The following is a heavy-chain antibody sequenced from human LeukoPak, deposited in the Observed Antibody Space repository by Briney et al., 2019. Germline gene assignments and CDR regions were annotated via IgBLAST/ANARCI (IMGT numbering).Heavy chain of an antibody. V-gene: IGHV3-74*01. Sequence: QPGGSLRLSCAASGFTFSSYWMHWVRQAPGKGLVWVSRINSDGSSTYYADSVKGRSSISRDNAKNTLYLQMNSLRAEDTAVYYCARGYGDWFDPWGQGTLVTVSS. D-gene: IGHD3-10*01. CDR3: ARGYGDWFDP. CDR2: INSDGSST. CDR1: GFTFSSYW. J-gene: IGHJ5*02.